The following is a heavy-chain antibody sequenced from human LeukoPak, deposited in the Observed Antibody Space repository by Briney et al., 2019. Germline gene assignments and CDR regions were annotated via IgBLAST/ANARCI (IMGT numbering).Heavy chain of an antibody. Sequence: SETLSLTCAVYGGSFSGYYWSWIRQPPGKGLEWIGEINHSGSTNYNPSLKSRVTISVDTSKNQFSLKLSSVTAADTAVYYCARGLYYDFWGGYYGQFDYGGKGTLVTVSS. CDR1: GGSFSGYY. D-gene: IGHD3-3*01. CDR2: INHSGST. J-gene: IGHJ4*02. CDR3: ARGLYYDFWGGYYGQFDY. V-gene: IGHV4-34*01.